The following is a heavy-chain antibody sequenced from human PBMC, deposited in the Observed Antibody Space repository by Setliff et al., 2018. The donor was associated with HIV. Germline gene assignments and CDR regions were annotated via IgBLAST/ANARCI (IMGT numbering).Heavy chain of an antibody. CDR1: GGSISSGSFF. Sequence: KASETLSLTCTVSGGSISSGSFFWSWLRQPAGKALEWIGHIYTSGSANYNPSLKSRVTISVDTSKNQFSLKLSAVTAADTAVYYCARSGGKGYCTITSCKTTGGAIDYWGQGTLVTVSS. J-gene: IGHJ4*02. V-gene: IGHV4-61*09. CDR2: IYTSGSA. CDR3: ARSGGKGYCTITSCKTTGGAIDY. D-gene: IGHD2-2*01.